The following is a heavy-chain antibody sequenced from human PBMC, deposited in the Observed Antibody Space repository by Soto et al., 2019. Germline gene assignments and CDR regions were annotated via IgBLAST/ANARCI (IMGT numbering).Heavy chain of an antibody. CDR2: IYYSGST. D-gene: IGHD3-10*01. CDR3: AGGRGDYYYGMDV. V-gene: IGHV4-39*01. Sequence: SETLSLTCAVSGGSISSSSYYWGWIRQPPGKGLEWIGSIYYSGSTYYNPSLKSRVTISVDTSKNQFSLRLSSVTAADTAVYYCAGGRGDYYYGMDVWGQGTTVTVSS. CDR1: GGSISSSSYY. J-gene: IGHJ6*02.